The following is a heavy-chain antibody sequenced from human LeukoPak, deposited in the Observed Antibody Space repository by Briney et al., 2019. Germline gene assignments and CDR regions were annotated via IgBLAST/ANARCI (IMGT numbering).Heavy chain of an antibody. Sequence: PSETLSLTCAVYGGSFSGYYWSWIRQPPGKGLEWIGEINHSGSTYYNPSLKSRVTISVDTSKNQFSLKLSSVTAADTAVYYCARGYSSGWYGGKNYFDYWGQGTLVTVSS. D-gene: IGHD6-19*01. V-gene: IGHV4-34*09. CDR1: GGSFSGYY. J-gene: IGHJ4*02. CDR3: ARGYSSGWYGGKNYFDY. CDR2: INHSGST.